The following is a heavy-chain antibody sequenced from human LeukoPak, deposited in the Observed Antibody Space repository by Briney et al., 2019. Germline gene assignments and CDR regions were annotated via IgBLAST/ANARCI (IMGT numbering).Heavy chain of an antibody. CDR1: GYSFTNHW. D-gene: IGHD2-2*01. J-gene: IGHJ3*02. CDR2: IYPSDSDT. CDR3: ARQNPKYCSSTSCNAFDI. V-gene: IGHV5-51*01. Sequence: GESLKISCKASGYSFTNHWIGWVRQMPGKGLEWMGIIYPSDSDTRYSPSFQGQVTISADKSISTAYLQWSSLKASDTAMYYCARQNPKYCSSTSCNAFDIWGQGTMVTVSS.